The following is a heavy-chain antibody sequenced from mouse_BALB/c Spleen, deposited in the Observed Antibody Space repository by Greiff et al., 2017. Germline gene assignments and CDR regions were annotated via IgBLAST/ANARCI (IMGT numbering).Heavy chain of an antibody. D-gene: IGHD1-1*01. Sequence: QVQLQQSGPGLVAPSQSLSITCTVSGFSLTGYGVNWVRQPPGKGLEWLGMIWGDGSTDYNSALKSRLSISKDNSKSQVFLKMNSLQTDDTARYYCARENYGSSLAMDYWGQGTSVTVSS. CDR2: IWGDGST. J-gene: IGHJ4*01. CDR1: GFSLTGYG. V-gene: IGHV2-6-7*01. CDR3: ARENYGSSLAMDY.